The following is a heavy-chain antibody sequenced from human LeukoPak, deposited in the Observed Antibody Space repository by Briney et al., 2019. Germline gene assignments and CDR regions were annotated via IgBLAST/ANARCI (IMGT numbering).Heavy chain of an antibody. D-gene: IGHD3-22*01. J-gene: IGHJ4*02. CDR1: GFTVSSNY. CDR2: IYGDGST. V-gene: IGHV3-53*01. CDR3: ARDVWEDYYDSSGYCFDY. Sequence: GGSLRLSYAASGFTVSSNYMSWVRQAPGKGLEWVSPIYGDGSTYYADSVKGRFTISGDNSKNTLYLQMNSLRAEDTAVYYCARDVWEDYYDSSGYCFDYWGQGTLVTVSS.